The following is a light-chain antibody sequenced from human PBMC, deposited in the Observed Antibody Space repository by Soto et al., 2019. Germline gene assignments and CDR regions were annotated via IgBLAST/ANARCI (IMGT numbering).Light chain of an antibody. CDR2: WAS. CDR1: QXVLYSSNNKNY. J-gene: IGKJ4*01. Sequence: IVMTHSPDSLALSLVQRAAIDXXSSQXVLYSSNNKNYVAWDQQKPGQPPKXXLDWASTRESGGPDRFSGRGAVTDFTLTSSSLQAEDVAAYSCQQYNRSPLTFGGGTKVEIK. CDR3: QQYNRSPLT. V-gene: IGKV4-1*01.